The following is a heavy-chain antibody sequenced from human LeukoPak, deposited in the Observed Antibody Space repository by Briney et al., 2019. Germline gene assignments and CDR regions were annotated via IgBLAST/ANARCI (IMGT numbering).Heavy chain of an antibody. CDR2: IYASGST. V-gene: IGHV4-4*07. CDR3: AKGSGWYGY. CDR1: GGAISANY. Sequence: PSETLSLTCNVSGGAISANYWNWIRQPAGKGLEWIGRIYASGSTNYNPSLKSRVTMSVDTSKNQFSLKLNSVTAADTAVYYCAKGSGWYGYWGQGSLVTVSS. J-gene: IGHJ4*02. D-gene: IGHD6-19*01.